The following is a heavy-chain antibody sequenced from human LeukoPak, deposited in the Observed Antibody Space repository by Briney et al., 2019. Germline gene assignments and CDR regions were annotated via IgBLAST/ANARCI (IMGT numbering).Heavy chain of an antibody. J-gene: IGHJ4*02. CDR1: GFTFSDYY. CDR2: IDSSGSTI. D-gene: IGHD5-24*01. V-gene: IGHV3-11*04. CDR3: ARTKEMATISYFDS. Sequence: PGGSLRLSCAASGFTFSDYYMNWIRQAPGKGLEWVSYIDSSGSTIHYADSVKGRFTISRDNAKNSLYLQMNSLRAEDTAVYYCARTKEMATISYFDSWGQGTLVTVSS.